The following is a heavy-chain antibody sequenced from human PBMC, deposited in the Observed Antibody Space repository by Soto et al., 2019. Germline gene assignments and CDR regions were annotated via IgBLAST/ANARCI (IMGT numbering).Heavy chain of an antibody. V-gene: IGHV3-9*01. D-gene: IGHD3-10*01. CDR1: GFSFDAYA. J-gene: IGHJ5*02. Sequence: EVQLVESGGGLIQPGRSLRLSCAASGFSFDAYAMHWVRQVPGKGLEWITGISWNSGTIGYADSVKGRFTISRDNAKNSLYLQMNSLRSEDTAFYYCARDVWSRASGPPDSWGQGTLVTVSS. CDR3: ARDVWSRASGPPDS. CDR2: ISWNSGTI.